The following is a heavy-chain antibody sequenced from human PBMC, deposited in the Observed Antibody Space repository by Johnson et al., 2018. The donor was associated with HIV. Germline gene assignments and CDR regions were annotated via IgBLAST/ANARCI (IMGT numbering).Heavy chain of an antibody. V-gene: IGHV3-66*02. CDR3: GRAKGNSYYGSGHDAFDI. J-gene: IGHJ3*02. Sequence: VQLVESGGGVVQPGGSLRLSCAASGFTFSNAWMSWVRQAPGKGLEWVSILYSGGSTYYADSVKGRFSISRDNSKNTLFLQLNSLRAEDTAVYYCGRAKGNSYYGSGHDAFDIWGRGTMVTVSS. CDR1: GFTFSNAW. CDR2: LYSGGST. D-gene: IGHD3-10*01.